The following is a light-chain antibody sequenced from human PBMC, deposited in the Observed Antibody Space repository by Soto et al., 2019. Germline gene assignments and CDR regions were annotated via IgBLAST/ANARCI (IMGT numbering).Light chain of an antibody. CDR1: QSISSY. J-gene: IGKJ1*01. V-gene: IGKV1-39*01. Sequence: DIQMTKSPSSLSASVGDRVTITCRASQSISSYLNWYQQKPGKAPKLLIYAASSLQSGVPSRFSGSGSGTDFTLTISRLQPEDFATYYCQQCYSTPWTFGQGSKVDIK. CDR3: QQCYSTPWT. CDR2: AAS.